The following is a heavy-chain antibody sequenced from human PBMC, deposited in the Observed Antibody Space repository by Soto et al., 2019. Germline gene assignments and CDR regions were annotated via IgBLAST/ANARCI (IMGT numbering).Heavy chain of an antibody. J-gene: IGHJ6*02. CDR3: AARRSGLYAMDV. D-gene: IGHD1-26*01. CDR2: IVGGSGNT. V-gene: IGHV1-58*01. Sequence: GASVKVSCKASGFTFSTSAVQCVLQARCQRPDWMGWIVGGSGNTNYAQNSQERVIITRDMSTSTVYMELSSLRSDDTAVYFCAARRSGLYAMDVWGQGTTVTVSS. CDR1: GFTFSTSA.